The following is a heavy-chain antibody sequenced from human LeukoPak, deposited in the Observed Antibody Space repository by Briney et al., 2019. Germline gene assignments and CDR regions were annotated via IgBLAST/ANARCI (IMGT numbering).Heavy chain of an antibody. D-gene: IGHD3-22*01. J-gene: IGHJ4*02. CDR2: IYWDDDK. CDR1: GFSLSTSGVG. Sequence: SGPTLVNPTQTLTLTCTFSGFSLSTSGVGVGWIRQPPGKALEWLALIYWDDDKRYSPSLKSRLTITKDTSKNQVVLTMTNMDPVDTATYYCARTYYYDSSGHFDYWGQGTLVTVSS. V-gene: IGHV2-5*02. CDR3: ARTYYYDSSGHFDY.